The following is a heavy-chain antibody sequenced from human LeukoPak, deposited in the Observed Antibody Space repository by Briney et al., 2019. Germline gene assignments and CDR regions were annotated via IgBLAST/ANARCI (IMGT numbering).Heavy chain of an antibody. CDR1: GFSFSRYW. J-gene: IGHJ6*03. CDR3: TRERAGERPCPLLSYYYRDV. CDR2: IKKGGSEK. V-gene: IGHV3-7*01. Sequence: GGSLRLSCAASGFSFSRYWMSWVRQAPGKGLEWVANIKKGGSEKHYVDSVKGRFTISRDKAKNSLYLQMNSLRAEDTAVYCCTRERAGERPCPLLSYYYRDVWGKGTTVTMSS.